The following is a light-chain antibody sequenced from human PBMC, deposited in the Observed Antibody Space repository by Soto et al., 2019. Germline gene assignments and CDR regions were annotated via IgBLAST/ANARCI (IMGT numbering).Light chain of an antibody. CDR2: DVS. CDR3: SSFTSSTTPV. CDR1: SSDVGGYNY. J-gene: IGLJ2*01. V-gene: IGLV2-14*01. Sequence: QSALTQPASVSGSPGQSITISCNGTSSDVGGYNYVSWYQQHPGKAPKLMIYDVSNRPSGVSNRFSGSKSGNTASLTISGLQAEDEADYYCSSFTSSTTPVFGGGTKLTVL.